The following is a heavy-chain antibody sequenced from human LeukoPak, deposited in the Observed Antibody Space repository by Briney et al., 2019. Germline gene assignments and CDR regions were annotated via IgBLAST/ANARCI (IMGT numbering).Heavy chain of an antibody. CDR3: ARGLGELRGS. J-gene: IGHJ4*02. V-gene: IGHV4-34*01. CDR1: GGSFSGYY. CDR2: INHSGST. D-gene: IGHD1-7*01. Sequence: SETLSLTCAVYGGSFSGYYWSLIRQPPGKGLEWIGEINHSGSTNYNPSLKSRVTISVDTSKNQFSLKLSSVTAADTAVYYCARGLGELRGSWGQGTLVTVSS.